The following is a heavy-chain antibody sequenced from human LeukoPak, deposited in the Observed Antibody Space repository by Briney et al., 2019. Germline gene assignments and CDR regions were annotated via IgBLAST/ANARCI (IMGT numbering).Heavy chain of an antibody. D-gene: IGHD2-2*01. V-gene: IGHV3-64*01. Sequence: GGSLRLSCAASGFTFSSYAMHWVRQAPGKGLEYVSAISSNGGSTYYANSVKGRFTISRDNSKNTLYLQMGSLRAEDMAVYYCARVGYVGDFDYWGQGTLVTVSS. J-gene: IGHJ4*02. CDR1: GFTFSSYA. CDR2: ISSNGGST. CDR3: ARVGYVGDFDY.